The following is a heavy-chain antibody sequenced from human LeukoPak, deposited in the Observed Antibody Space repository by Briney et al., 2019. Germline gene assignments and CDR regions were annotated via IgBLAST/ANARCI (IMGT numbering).Heavy chain of an antibody. Sequence: GGSLRLSCAASGFTFSSYSMNWVRQAPGKGLEWVSSISSSSSYIYYADSVKGRFTISRDNAKNSLYLQMNSLRPEDTAVYYCARDKQWPRRVGLSYGMDVWGQGTTVTVSS. D-gene: IGHD6-19*01. CDR2: ISSSSSYI. J-gene: IGHJ6*02. CDR1: GFTFSSYS. CDR3: ARDKQWPRRVGLSYGMDV. V-gene: IGHV3-21*01.